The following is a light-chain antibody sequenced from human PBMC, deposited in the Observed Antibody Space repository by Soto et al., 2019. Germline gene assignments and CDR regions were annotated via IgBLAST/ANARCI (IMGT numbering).Light chain of an antibody. CDR3: QQYGGTPPT. V-gene: IGKV3-20*01. CDR1: ESVSNNY. J-gene: IGKJ1*01. CDR2: GAS. Sequence: EIVLTQSPGTLSLSPGERATLSCRASESVSNNYLAWYQRKPGQAPRLLIYGASYRVTDIPYRFSGSGSGTDFTLTIARLEAKDFAVYICQQYGGTPPTFGLGTKVEI.